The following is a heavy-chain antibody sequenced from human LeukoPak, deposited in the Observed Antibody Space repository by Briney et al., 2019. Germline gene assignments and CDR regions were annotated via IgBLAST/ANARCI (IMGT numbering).Heavy chain of an antibody. Sequence: GESLRLSCAASGFSFSSSGMHWVRQAPGKGLEWVAVIWYDGSNKYYADSVKGRFTISRDNSKNTLYLQMNSLRAEDTAVYYCAKDSNRYVDWGQGTLVTVSS. CDR2: IWYDGSNK. J-gene: IGHJ4*02. D-gene: IGHD1-14*01. CDR3: AKDSNRYVD. CDR1: GFSFSSSG. V-gene: IGHV3-30*02.